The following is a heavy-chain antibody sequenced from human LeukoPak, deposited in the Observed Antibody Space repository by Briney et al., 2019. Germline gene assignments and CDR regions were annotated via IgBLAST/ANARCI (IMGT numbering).Heavy chain of an antibody. CDR3: ARDGGKDGYNYYFDF. V-gene: IGHV3-23*01. Sequence: GGSLRLSCAASGFTFSSYAMSWVRQAPGKGLEWVSAISGSGGSTYYADSVKGRFTISRDNSKNTLYLQMNSLRAEDTAVYYCARDGGKDGYNYYFDFWGQGALVTVSS. D-gene: IGHD5-24*01. CDR2: ISGSGGST. J-gene: IGHJ4*02. CDR1: GFTFSSYA.